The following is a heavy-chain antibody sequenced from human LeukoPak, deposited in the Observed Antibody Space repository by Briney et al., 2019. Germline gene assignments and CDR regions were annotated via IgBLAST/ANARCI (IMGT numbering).Heavy chain of an antibody. CDR3: ARNAISSSWYSSFDY. V-gene: IGHV4-38-2*02. D-gene: IGHD6-13*01. CDR2: IDHSGST. CDR1: GYSISSGYY. Sequence: PSETLSLTCTVSGYSISSGYYWGWIRQPPGKGLEWTGSIDHSGSTYYNPSLKSRITISVDTSKNQFSLKLSSVTAADTAVYYCARNAISSSWYSSFDYWGQGTLVTVSS. J-gene: IGHJ4*02.